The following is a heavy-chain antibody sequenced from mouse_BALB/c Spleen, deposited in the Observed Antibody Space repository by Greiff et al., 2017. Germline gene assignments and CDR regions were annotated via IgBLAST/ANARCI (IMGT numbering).Heavy chain of an antibody. V-gene: IGHV14-3*02. CDR3: ARSHYGSSFYAMGY. Sequence: EVQLQQSGAELVKPGASVKLSCTASGFNIKDTYMHWVKQRPEQGLEWIGRIDPANGNTKYDPKFQGKATITADTSSNTAYLQLSSLTSEDTAVYYCARSHYGSSFYAMGYWGQGTSVTVSS. CDR2: IDPANGNT. D-gene: IGHD1-1*01. J-gene: IGHJ4*01. CDR1: GFNIKDTY.